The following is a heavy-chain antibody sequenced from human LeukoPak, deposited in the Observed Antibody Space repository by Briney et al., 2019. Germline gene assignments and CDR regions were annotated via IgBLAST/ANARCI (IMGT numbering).Heavy chain of an antibody. V-gene: IGHV3-48*02. CDR2: ISSSSSTI. CDR1: GFTFRTYS. Sequence: PGGSLRLSCVASGFTFRTYSMNWVRQAPGKGLEWVSYISSSSSTIVYAESVKGRFIISRDNAKSSLYLQMNSLRDEDTAVYYCAGIHGFDIRGQGTMVTVSS. J-gene: IGHJ3*02. CDR3: AGIHGFDI.